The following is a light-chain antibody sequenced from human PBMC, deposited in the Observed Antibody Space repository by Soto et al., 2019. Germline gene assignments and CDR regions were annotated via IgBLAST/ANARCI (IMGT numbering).Light chain of an antibody. CDR2: DAS. CDR3: QQYFRPPWT. J-gene: IGKJ1*01. V-gene: IGKV3-11*01. Sequence: EIVLTQSPATLSLSPGERATLSCRASQSVSSYLAWYQQKPGQAPRLLIYDASNRATGIPARFSGSGSGTDFTLTISSLEPEDFAVYYCQQYFRPPWTFGRGTKVELK. CDR1: QSVSSY.